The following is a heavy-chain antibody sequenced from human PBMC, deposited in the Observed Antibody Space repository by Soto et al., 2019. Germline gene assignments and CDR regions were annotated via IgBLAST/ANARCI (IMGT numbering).Heavy chain of an antibody. J-gene: IGHJ5*02. D-gene: IGHD2-15*01. Sequence: PSETLSLTCTVSGGSISSGGYYWSWIRQHPGKGLEWIGYIYYSGSTYYNPSLKSRVTISVDTSKNQFSLKLSSVTAADTAVYYCARAFPLYCSGGSCYPAVNWFDPWGQGTLVTVSS. CDR2: IYYSGST. CDR3: ARAFPLYCSGGSCYPAVNWFDP. V-gene: IGHV4-31*03. CDR1: GGSISSGGYY.